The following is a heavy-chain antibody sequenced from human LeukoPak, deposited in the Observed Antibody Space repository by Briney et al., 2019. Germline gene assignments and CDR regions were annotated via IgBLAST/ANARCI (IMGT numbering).Heavy chain of an antibody. V-gene: IGHV1-46*01. CDR1: GYTFTSYY. J-gene: IGHJ4*02. D-gene: IGHD2-8*01. CDR3: ASQENGPKPYYFDY. Sequence: ASVKVSCKASGYTFTSYYMHWVRQAPGQGLEWMGIINPSGGSTSYAQKFQGRVTMTRDMSTSTVYMELSSLRSEDTAEYYCASQENGPKPYYFDYWGQGTLVTVSS. CDR2: INPSGGST.